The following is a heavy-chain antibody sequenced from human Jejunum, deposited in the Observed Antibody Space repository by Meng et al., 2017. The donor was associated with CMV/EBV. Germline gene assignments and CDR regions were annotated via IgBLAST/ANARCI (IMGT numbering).Heavy chain of an antibody. CDR1: TSYA. Sequence: TSYAMGWVRQGPGKGLDWVAAIGGSGESTYYADSVKSQFTISRDNSKSTLYLQMNSLRVEDTGVYYCAKDWGSGWFKGNFWYFDLWGRGTLVTVSS. CDR2: IGGSGEST. CDR3: AKDWGSGWFKGNFWYFDL. J-gene: IGHJ2*01. D-gene: IGHD6-19*01. V-gene: IGHV3-23*01.